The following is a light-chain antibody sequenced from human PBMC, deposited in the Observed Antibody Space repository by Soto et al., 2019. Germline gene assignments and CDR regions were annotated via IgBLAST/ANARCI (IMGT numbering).Light chain of an antibody. CDR3: CSYAGSHYV. Sequence: QSALTQPASVSGSPGQSITISCTGTSSDVGSYNLVSWYQQHPGKAPKLMIYEGSKRPSGVSNRFSGSKSGNTASLTISGLQAEDEAEYYCCSYAGSHYVFGTGTKVTVL. V-gene: IGLV2-23*01. CDR2: EGS. J-gene: IGLJ1*01. CDR1: SSDVGSYNL.